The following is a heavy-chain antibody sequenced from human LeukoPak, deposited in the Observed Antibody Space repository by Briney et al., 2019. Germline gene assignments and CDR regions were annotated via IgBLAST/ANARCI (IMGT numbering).Heavy chain of an antibody. J-gene: IGHJ4*02. Sequence: SETLSLTCTVSGGSISSYYWSLIRQPPGKGLEWIGSIYYSGSTYYNPSLKSRVTISVDTSKNQFSLKLSSVTAADTAVYYCARLPYGVLLFDYWGQGTLVTVSS. CDR1: GGSISSYY. CDR3: ARLPYGVLLFDY. D-gene: IGHD4-17*01. V-gene: IGHV4-59*05. CDR2: IYYSGST.